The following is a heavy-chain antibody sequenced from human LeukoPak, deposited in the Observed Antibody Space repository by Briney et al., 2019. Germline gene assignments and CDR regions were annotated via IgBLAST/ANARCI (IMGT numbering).Heavy chain of an antibody. CDR2: IWYDGSNK. CDR1: GFTFSRYG. CDR3: AKDLYSSSHYYYYYMDV. V-gene: IGHV3-33*06. J-gene: IGHJ6*03. Sequence: GGSLRLSCAASGFTFSRYGMHWVRQAPGKGLEWVAVIWYDGSNKYYADSVKGRFTISRDNSKNTLYLQMNSLRAEDTAVYYCAKDLYSSSHYYYYYMDVWGKGTTVTVSS. D-gene: IGHD6-6*01.